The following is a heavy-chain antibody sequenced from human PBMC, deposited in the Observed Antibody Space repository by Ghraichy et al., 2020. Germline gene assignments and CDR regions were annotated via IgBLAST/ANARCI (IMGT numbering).Heavy chain of an antibody. V-gene: IGHV1-69*13. CDR2: IIPIFGTA. J-gene: IGHJ4*02. CDR1: GYTFTSYG. Sequence: SVKVSCKASGYTFTSYGISWVRQAPGQGLEWMGGIIPIFGTANYAQKFQGRVTITADESTSTAYMELSSLRSEDTAVYYCARDLSSDCSSTSCYGYWGQGTLVTVSS. D-gene: IGHD2-2*01. CDR3: ARDLSSDCSSTSCYGY.